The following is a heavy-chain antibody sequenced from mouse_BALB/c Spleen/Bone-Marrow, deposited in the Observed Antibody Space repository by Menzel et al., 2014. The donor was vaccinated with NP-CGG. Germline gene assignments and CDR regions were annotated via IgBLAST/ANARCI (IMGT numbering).Heavy chain of an antibody. CDR3: TRRAYGGSYGFAY. J-gene: IGHJ3*01. V-gene: IGHV1-7*01. CDR1: GYTFTNYW. CDR2: INPSTGYT. D-gene: IGHD1-1*01. Sequence: VQLQQSGAELAKPGASVKMSCKASGYTFTNYWMHWVKQRPGQGLEWIGYINPSTGYTEYNQKFKDKATSTADKSSSTAYMQLSSLTSEDSSVFYCTRRAYGGSYGFAYWGQGTLVTVSA.